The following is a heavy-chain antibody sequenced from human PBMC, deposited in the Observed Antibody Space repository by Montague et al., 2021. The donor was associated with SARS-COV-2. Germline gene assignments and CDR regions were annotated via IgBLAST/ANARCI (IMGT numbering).Heavy chain of an antibody. J-gene: IGHJ1*01. Sequence: SLRLSCAASGFTFSSYAMSWARQAPEKGLEWVSDISGGGGSTDYADSVKGRFTISRDNSKYMLYLQMNSLRAEDTAVYYCARGYTSSWHLFQFLQYWGQGTLVTVAS. D-gene: IGHD6-13*01. CDR3: ARGYTSSWHLFQFLQY. CDR2: ISGGGGST. V-gene: IGHV3-23*01. CDR1: GFTFSSYA.